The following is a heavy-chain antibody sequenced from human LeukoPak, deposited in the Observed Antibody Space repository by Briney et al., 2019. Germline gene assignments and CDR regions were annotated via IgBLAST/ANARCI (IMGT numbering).Heavy chain of an antibody. Sequence: ASVKVSCKASGCTFTGYYMHWVRQAPGQGLEWMGWINPNSGGTNYAQKIQGRVTMTRDTSISTAYMELSRLRSDDTAVYYCARFATTRTSTIFGGPYNWFDPWGQGTLVTVSS. J-gene: IGHJ5*02. CDR1: GCTFTGYY. V-gene: IGHV1-2*02. D-gene: IGHD3-3*01. CDR2: INPNSGGT. CDR3: ARFATTRTSTIFGGPYNWFDP.